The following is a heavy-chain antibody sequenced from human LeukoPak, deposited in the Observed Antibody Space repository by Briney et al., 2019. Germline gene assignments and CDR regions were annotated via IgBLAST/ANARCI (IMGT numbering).Heavy chain of an antibody. CDR1: GHIFTTYG. J-gene: IGHJ4*02. V-gene: IGHV1-18*01. CDR2: INTYNGNT. CDR3: AREQDYNWRYYY. D-gene: IGHD1-20*01. Sequence: ASVKVSCKASGHIFTTYGNSLGRQAPGQGLEWMGWINTYNGNTNYAQKLQDRVSMTKDTSTNTAYTELRSLRSDDTALYYCAREQDYNWRYYYWGQGTLVTVSS.